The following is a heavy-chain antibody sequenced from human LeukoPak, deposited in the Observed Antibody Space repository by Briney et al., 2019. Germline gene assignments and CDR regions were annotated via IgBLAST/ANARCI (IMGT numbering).Heavy chain of an antibody. V-gene: IGHV1-2*02. J-gene: IGHJ3*02. CDR3: ARDRINDSDDFDI. CDR2: INTIGDT. Sequence: GASVKVSCKASGYTFTDYYIHWVRQAPGQGLEWMVWINTIGDTKYAQKFQGRVTMTGDTSINTAYMELNRLRSDDTAVYYCARDRINDSDDFDIWGQGTMVTVSS. CDR1: GYTFTDYY. D-gene: IGHD1-1*01.